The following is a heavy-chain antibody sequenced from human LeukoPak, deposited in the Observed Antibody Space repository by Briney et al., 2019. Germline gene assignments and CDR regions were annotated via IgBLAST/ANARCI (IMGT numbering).Heavy chain of an antibody. CDR2: IYYSGST. D-gene: IGHD3-22*01. Sequence: SETLSLTCTVSGGSVSSGSYYWSWIRQPPGKGLEWIGYIYYSGSTNYNPSLKGRVTISVDTSKNQFSLKLSSVTAADTAVYYCARGPLGYYDSSGYYYEYYFGYWGQGTLVTVSS. CDR1: GGSVSSGSYY. V-gene: IGHV4-61*01. J-gene: IGHJ4*02. CDR3: ARGPLGYYDSSGYYYEYYFGY.